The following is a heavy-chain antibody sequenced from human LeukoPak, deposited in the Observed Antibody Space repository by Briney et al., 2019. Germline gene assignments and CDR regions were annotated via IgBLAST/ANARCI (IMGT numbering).Heavy chain of an antibody. CDR1: GFTFSSYA. J-gene: IGHJ4*02. V-gene: IGHV3-23*01. CDR2: ISGSGGST. CDR3: AKVPSVYCRSTSCYLDY. Sequence: GGSLRLSCAASGFTFSSYAMSWVRQAPGKGLEWVSAISGSGGSTYYADSVKGRFTISRDNSKNTLYLQMNSLRAEDTAVYYCAKVPSVYCRSTSCYLDYWGQGTLVTVSS. D-gene: IGHD2-2*01.